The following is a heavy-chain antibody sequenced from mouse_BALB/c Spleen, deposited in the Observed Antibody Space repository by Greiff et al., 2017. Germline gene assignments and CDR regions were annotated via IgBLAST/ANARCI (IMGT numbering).Heavy chain of an antibody. Sequence: QVQLQQSGAELMKPGASVKISCKATGYTFSSYWIEWVKQRPGHGLEWIGELLPGSGSTNYNEKFKGKATFTADTSSNTAYMQLSSLTSEDSAVYYCARGPITTAYYAMDYWGQGTSVTVSS. V-gene: IGHV1-9*01. CDR3: ARGPITTAYYAMDY. D-gene: IGHD1-2*01. CDR2: LLPGSGST. CDR1: GYTFSSYW. J-gene: IGHJ4*01.